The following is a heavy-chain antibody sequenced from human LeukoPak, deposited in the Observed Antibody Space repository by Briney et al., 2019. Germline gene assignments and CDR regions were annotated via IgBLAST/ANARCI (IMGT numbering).Heavy chain of an antibody. CDR3: AKAGSSSWDAFDY. J-gene: IGHJ4*02. CDR2: IRYDGSNN. D-gene: IGHD6-13*01. CDR1: GFIFSNYG. Sequence: PGGSLRLSCAASGFIFSNYGIHWVRQAPGKGLEWVAFIRYDGSNNYYGDSVKGRFTISRDNSKNTLYLQMNSLRAEDTAVYYCAKAGSSSWDAFDYWGQGTLVTVSS. V-gene: IGHV3-30*02.